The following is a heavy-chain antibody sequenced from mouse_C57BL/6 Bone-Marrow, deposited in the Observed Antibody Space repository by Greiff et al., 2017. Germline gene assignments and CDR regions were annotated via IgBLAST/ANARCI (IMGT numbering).Heavy chain of an antibody. CDR2: IDPENGDT. D-gene: IGHD2-5*01. CDR3: TTNSNWGDY. Sequence: VQLQQSGAELVRPGASVKLSCTASGFNIKDDYMHWVKQRPEQGLEWIGWIDPENGDTEYASKFQGKATITADTSSNTAYLQFSSLPSEDTAVYYCTTNSNWGDYWGQGTSVTVSS. J-gene: IGHJ4*01. CDR1: GFNIKDDY. V-gene: IGHV14-4*01.